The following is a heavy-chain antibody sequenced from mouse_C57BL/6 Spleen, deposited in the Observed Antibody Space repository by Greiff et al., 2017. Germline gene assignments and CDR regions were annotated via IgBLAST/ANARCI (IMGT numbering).Heavy chain of an antibody. CDR3: ARQGWGDLKNAMDY. J-gene: IGHJ4*01. Sequence: EVKLVESGPVLVKPGASVKMSCKASGYTFTDYYMNWVKQSHGKSLEWIGVINPYNGGTSYNQKFKGKATLTVDKSSSTAYMGLNSLTSEDSAVYYCARQGWGDLKNAMDYWGQGTSVTVSS. CDR1: GYTFTDYY. CDR2: INPYNGGT. V-gene: IGHV1-19*01. D-gene: IGHD1-3*01.